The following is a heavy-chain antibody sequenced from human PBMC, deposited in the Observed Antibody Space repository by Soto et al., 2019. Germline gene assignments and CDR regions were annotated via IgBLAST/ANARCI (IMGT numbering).Heavy chain of an antibody. Sequence: QVQVVPSGAEVKKPGASVKVSCKASGYTFNSNFVHWVRQAPGQGLEWMGIDNPIRGFVTHAPQFQDRVTMTRDTSTNSVYTALSRLPSADTAVYYCAIATMLGFHYAMAVRGQGATGTV. J-gene: IGHJ6*02. V-gene: IGHV1-46*02. CDR2: DNPIRGFV. D-gene: IGHD3-10*02. CDR3: AIATMLGFHYAMAV. CDR1: GYTFNSNF.